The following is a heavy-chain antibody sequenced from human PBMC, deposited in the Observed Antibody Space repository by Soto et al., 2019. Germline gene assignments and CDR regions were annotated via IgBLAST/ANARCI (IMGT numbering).Heavy chain of an antibody. V-gene: IGHV4-30-4*01. J-gene: IGHJ4*02. CDR2: IYYSGST. CDR3: ARDGSGYYY. D-gene: IGHD3-3*01. CDR1: GGCSSSGDYY. Sequence: TLSLMCTVSGGCSSSGDYYWSWIRQPPGKGLEWIGYIYYSGSTYYNPSLKSRVTISVDTSKNQFSLKLSSVTAAYTAVYYCARDGSGYYYWGQGTLVTVSS.